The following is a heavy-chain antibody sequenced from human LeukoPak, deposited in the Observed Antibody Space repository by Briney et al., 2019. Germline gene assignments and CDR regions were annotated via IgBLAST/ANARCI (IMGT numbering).Heavy chain of an antibody. CDR1: GDSITSYY. CDR3: ARGSNGTYYDFWSGPRGAFDI. D-gene: IGHD3-3*01. J-gene: IGHJ3*02. V-gene: IGHV4-59*12. CDR2: TYYSGST. Sequence: SETLSLTCTVPGDSITSYYWSWIRQPPGKGLEWIGYTYYSGSTNYNPSLKSRVTMSVDTSKNQFSLKLSSVTAADTAVHYCARGSNGTYYDFWSGPRGAFDIWGQGTMVTVSS.